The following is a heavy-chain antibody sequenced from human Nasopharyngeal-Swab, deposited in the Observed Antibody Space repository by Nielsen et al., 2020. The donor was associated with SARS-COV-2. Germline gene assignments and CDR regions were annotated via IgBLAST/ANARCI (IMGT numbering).Heavy chain of an antibody. CDR2: ISGTGDST. Sequence: GESLKISCTSSGFTFSTYAMIWVRQAPGKGLEWVSLISGTGDSTYYADSVKGRFTISRDNSKNTLYLQMNSLRAEDTAVYYCAKDLQKWLVLGGYYYYNMDVWGQGTTVTVSS. V-gene: IGHV3-23*01. J-gene: IGHJ6*02. CDR3: AKDLQKWLVLGGYYYYNMDV. D-gene: IGHD6-19*01. CDR1: GFTFSTYA.